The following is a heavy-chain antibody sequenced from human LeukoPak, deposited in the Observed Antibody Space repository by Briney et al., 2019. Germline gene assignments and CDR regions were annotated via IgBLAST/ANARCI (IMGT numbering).Heavy chain of an antibody. Sequence: PGGSLRLSCAASGFTFSSYSMNWVRQAPGKGLEWVSSISSSSSYIYYADSVKGRFTISRDNAKNSLYLQMNSLRAEDTAVYYCARDLMVRGVYYFDYWGQGTLVTVSS. CDR1: GFTFSSYS. J-gene: IGHJ4*02. CDR2: ISSSSSYI. D-gene: IGHD3-10*01. V-gene: IGHV3-21*01. CDR3: ARDLMVRGVYYFDY.